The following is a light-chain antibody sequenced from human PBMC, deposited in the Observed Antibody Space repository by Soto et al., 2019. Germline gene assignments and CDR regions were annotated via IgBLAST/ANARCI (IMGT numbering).Light chain of an antibody. CDR2: DAS. V-gene: IGKV3-11*01. CDR1: QSVTNY. J-gene: IGKJ2*01. Sequence: EIVLTQSPATLSLSPGERATLSCRASQSVTNYVAWYQQKPGQAPRLLIYDASNRATGIPARFSGSGSGTDFTLTISNLEPEDFGVYYCQQRDDLYTFGQGTKLEIK. CDR3: QQRDDLYT.